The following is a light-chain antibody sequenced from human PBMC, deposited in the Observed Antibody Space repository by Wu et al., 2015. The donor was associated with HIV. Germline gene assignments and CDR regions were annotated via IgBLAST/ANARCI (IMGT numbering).Light chain of an antibody. Sequence: EIVLTQSPATLSLSPGRRATLSCRASQSIDSDLGWYQQRPGQAPRLLIYDASNRATGIPARFSGSGSGTDFTLIINNMQSEDFAVYYCQQYNNGPQTFGQGTKVEIK. CDR3: QQYNNGPQT. CDR2: DAS. CDR1: QSIDSD. V-gene: IGKV3-11*01. J-gene: IGKJ1*01.